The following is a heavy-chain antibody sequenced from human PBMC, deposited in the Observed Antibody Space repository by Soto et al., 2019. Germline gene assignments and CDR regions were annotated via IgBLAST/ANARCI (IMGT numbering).Heavy chain of an antibody. D-gene: IGHD3-22*01. CDR1: GYTFTSYD. CDR3: ARGRSRYYYDSSGYLSP. V-gene: IGHV1-8*01. J-gene: IGHJ5*02. Sequence: QVQLVQSGAEVKKPGASVKVSCKASGYTFTSYDINWVRRATGQGLEWMGWMNPNSGNTGYAQKFQGRVTMTRNTSISTAYMELSSLRSEDTAVYYCARGRSRYYYDSSGYLSPWGQGTLVTVSS. CDR2: MNPNSGNT.